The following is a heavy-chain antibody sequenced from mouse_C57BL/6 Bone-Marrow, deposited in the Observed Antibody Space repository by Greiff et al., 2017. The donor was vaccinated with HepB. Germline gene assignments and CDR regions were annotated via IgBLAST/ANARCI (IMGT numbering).Heavy chain of an antibody. CDR3: ASSNYGTMDY. J-gene: IGHJ4*01. CDR1: GYTFTSYG. CDR2: IYPRSGNT. V-gene: IGHV1-81*01. Sequence: QVHVKQSGAELARPGASVKLSCKASGYTFTSYGISWVKQRTGQGLEWIGEIYPRSGNTYYNEKFKGKATLTADKSSSTAYMELRSLTSEDSAFYFCASSNYGTMDYWGQGTSVTVSS. D-gene: IGHD2-5*01.